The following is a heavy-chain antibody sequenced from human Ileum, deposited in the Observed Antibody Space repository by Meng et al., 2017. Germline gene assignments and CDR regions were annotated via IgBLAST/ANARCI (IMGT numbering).Heavy chain of an antibody. CDR1: GGSISTSDW. V-gene: IGHV4-4*02. CDR3: AREWSGSYRHFDY. CDR2: IHHSGST. J-gene: IGHJ4*02. D-gene: IGHD1-26*01. Sequence: VHLQGSGPGLLKPSGTLSLTCAVSGGSISTSDWWSWVRQPPGKGLEWIGEIHHSGSTNYNPSLKSRVTISVDKSKNQFSLKLNSVTAADTAVYYCAREWSGSYRHFDYWGQGTLVTVS.